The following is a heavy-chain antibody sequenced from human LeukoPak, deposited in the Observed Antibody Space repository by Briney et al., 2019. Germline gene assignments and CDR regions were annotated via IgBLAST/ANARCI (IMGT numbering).Heavy chain of an antibody. CDR1: GFTFDSYS. CDR2: ITSGSSTI. V-gene: IGHV3-48*04. Sequence: QTGGSLRLSCAASGFTFDSYSMSWVRQAPGKGLEWVSYITSGSSTIYYPDSVKGRFTISRDNAKNSLYLQMNSLRAEDTAVYYCARDLDGYSSGVDYWGQGTLVTVSS. D-gene: IGHD6-19*01. CDR3: ARDLDGYSSGVDY. J-gene: IGHJ4*02.